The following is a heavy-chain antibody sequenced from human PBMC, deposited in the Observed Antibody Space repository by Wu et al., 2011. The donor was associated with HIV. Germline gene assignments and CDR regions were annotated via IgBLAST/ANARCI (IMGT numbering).Heavy chain of an antibody. V-gene: IGHV1-2*02. Sequence: QVQLVQSGAEVKKPGASVKVSCTASGYIFTDYYIHWVRQAPGQGLEWMGWINPDTGATNYGPQFQGRVTMTRDTSISTAYMELDRLTSDDTAVYYCATDTVVRGIYDYYYYYMDVWAKGPWSPSL. CDR1: GYIFTDYY. CDR3: ATDTVVRGIYDYYYYYMDV. D-gene: IGHD3-10*01. CDR2: INPDTGAT. J-gene: IGHJ6*03.